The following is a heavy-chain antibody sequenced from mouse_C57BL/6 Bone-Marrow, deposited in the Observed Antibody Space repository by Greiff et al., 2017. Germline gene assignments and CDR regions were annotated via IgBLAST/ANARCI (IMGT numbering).Heavy chain of an antibody. CDR1: GFNIKDDY. Sequence: VQLQQSGAELVRPGASVKLSCTASGFNIKDDYMHWVKQRPEQGLEWIGWIDPENGDTEYASKFQGKATITADTSSNTAYLQLSSLTSEDTAVYYCTTLGSNYSFAYWGQGTLVTVSA. CDR2: IDPENGDT. J-gene: IGHJ3*01. V-gene: IGHV14-4*01. CDR3: TTLGSNYSFAY. D-gene: IGHD2-5*01.